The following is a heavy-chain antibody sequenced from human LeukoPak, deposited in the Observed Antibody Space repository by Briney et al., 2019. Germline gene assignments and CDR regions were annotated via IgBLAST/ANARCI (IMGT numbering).Heavy chain of an antibody. V-gene: IGHV3-53*01. CDR3: ARLRAFDI. Sequence: PGGSLRLSCAASGFTVSGNYMSWVRQAPGKGLEWVSLIYSDGGSTYYADSVKGRFTISRDNTKNSLYLHMNSLRDEDTAVYYCARLRAFDIWGQGTMVTVSS. CDR2: IYSDGGST. D-gene: IGHD3-10*01. CDR1: GFTVSGNY. J-gene: IGHJ3*02.